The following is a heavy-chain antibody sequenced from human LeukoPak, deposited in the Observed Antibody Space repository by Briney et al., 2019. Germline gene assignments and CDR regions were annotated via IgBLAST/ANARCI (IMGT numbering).Heavy chain of an antibody. CDR3: ARHGTMVRGVMGTNWFDT. J-gene: IGHJ5*02. Sequence: SETLSLTCTVSGGSISSSSYYWGWIRQPPGKGLEGIVSIYYSGSTYYNPSLKSRVTISVETSKHQFSLKLSSVTAADTAVYYCARHGTMVRGVMGTNWFDTWGQGTLVTVSS. CDR2: IYYSGST. D-gene: IGHD3-10*01. CDR1: GGSISSSSYY. V-gene: IGHV4-39*01.